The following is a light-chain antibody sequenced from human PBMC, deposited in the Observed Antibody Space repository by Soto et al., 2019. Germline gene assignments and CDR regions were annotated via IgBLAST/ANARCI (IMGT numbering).Light chain of an antibody. CDR3: QQLNNYPLT. CDR2: AAS. V-gene: IGKV1-9*01. J-gene: IGKJ5*01. CDR1: QGISSY. Sequence: DIQLTQSPSSLSASVGDRVTITCRASQGISSYLAWYQQKPGKAPKVLIYAASTLQGGVPSRFSGSGSGTDFTLTISSLQPEDFATYYCQQLNNYPLTFGQGTRLEIK.